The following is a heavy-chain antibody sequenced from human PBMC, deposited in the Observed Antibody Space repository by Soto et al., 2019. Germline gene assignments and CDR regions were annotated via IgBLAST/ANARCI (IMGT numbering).Heavy chain of an antibody. D-gene: IGHD1-26*01. CDR2: INAGNGNT. CDR3: ARASSGSYAFDI. CDR1: GYTFTSYA. V-gene: IGHV1-3*01. Sequence: ASVKVSCKASGYTFTSYAMHWVRQAPGQRLEWMGWINAGNGNTKYSQKFQGRVTITRDTSASTAYMELSSLRSEDMAVYYCARASSGSYAFDIWGQGTMVTVSS. J-gene: IGHJ3*02.